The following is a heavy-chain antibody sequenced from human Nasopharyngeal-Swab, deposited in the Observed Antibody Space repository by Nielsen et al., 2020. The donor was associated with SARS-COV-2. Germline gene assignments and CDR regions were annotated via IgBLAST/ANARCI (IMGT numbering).Heavy chain of an antibody. Sequence: GGSLRLSCAASGFIFSSYAMHWVRQAPGKGLEWVAVISYDGSNKYYADSVKGRFTISRGNSKNTLYLQMNSLRAEDTAVYYCARAEVAGTWTALGAYYYYGMDVWGQGTTVTVSS. CDR1: GFIFSSYA. J-gene: IGHJ6*02. D-gene: IGHD6-19*01. CDR2: ISYDGSNK. V-gene: IGHV3-30*04. CDR3: ARAEVAGTWTALGAYYYYGMDV.